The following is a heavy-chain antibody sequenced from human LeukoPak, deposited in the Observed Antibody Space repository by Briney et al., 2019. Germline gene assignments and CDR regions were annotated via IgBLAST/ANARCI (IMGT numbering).Heavy chain of an antibody. CDR1: GFTFSSYA. D-gene: IGHD3-22*01. J-gene: IGHJ4*02. Sequence: EGSLRLSCAASGFTFSSYAMSWVRQAPGKGLEWVSAISGSGGSTYYADSVKGRFTISRDNSKNTLYLQMNSLRAEDTAVYYCAKYKYYYDSSGYPGGLDYWGQGTLVTVSS. V-gene: IGHV3-23*01. CDR2: ISGSGGST. CDR3: AKYKYYYDSSGYPGGLDY.